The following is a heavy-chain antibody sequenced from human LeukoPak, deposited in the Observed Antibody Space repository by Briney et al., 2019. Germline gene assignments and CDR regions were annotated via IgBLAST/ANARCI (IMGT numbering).Heavy chain of an antibody. J-gene: IGHJ4*02. CDR2: ITSDGSST. CDR3: ARDWYHAIDY. CDR1: GFTFSSTW. V-gene: IGHV3-74*03. Sequence: PGGSLRLSCAASGFTFSSTWMHWVRQPPGKGLVWVARITSDGSSTTYAESVKGRFTISRDNAKNTLYLQMNSLRAEDTAVYYCARDWYHAIDYWGQGPLVTVSS. D-gene: IGHD2-2*01.